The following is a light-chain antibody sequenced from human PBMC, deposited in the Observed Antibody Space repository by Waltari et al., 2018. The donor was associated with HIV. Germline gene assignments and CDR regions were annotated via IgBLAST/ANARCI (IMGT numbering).Light chain of an antibody. CDR1: QSVSSN. V-gene: IGKV3-11*01. CDR2: DAS. J-gene: IGKJ4*01. CDR3: QQRSNGPLT. Sequence: EIVLTQSPATLSLSPGERATLSCRASQSVSSNLAWYQQKPGQAPRRLIYDASTRATGVPARCRGSGCVTDCSLTISSLEREDFAVYYCQQRSNGPLTRGGGTKVEIK.